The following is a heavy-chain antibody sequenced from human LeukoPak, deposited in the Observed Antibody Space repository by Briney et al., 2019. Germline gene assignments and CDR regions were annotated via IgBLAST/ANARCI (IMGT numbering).Heavy chain of an antibody. J-gene: IGHJ4*02. D-gene: IGHD5-24*01. Sequence: GGSLRLSCAASGFTFSTYWMTWVRQAPGKGLEWVANIEQDGSDKYYVDSVKGRFTISRGNAKSSLYLQMNSLRDEDTAVYYCARAEEQRWGYVDYWGQGTLVTVSS. CDR1: GFTFSTYW. V-gene: IGHV3-7*04. CDR3: ARAEEQRWGYVDY. CDR2: IEQDGSDK.